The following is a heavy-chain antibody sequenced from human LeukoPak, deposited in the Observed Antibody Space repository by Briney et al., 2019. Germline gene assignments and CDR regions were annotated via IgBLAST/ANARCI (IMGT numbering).Heavy chain of an antibody. CDR1: GDSVSSKNV. D-gene: IGHD5-24*01. CDR2: IYYKSKWTN. V-gene: IGHV6-1*01. Sequence: SQTLSLTCGISGDSVSSKNVWNWIRQSPSRGLEWLGRIYYKSKWTNNYAVSVKNRITINPDTSKNQFSLQLYSVTAEDTAVYHCARGDQNFDYWGQGTLVTISS. J-gene: IGHJ4*02. CDR3: ARGDQNFDY.